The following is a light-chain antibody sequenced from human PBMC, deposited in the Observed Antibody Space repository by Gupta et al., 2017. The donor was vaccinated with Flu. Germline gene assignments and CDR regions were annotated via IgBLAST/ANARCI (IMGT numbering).Light chain of an antibody. CDR2: DDD. CDR3: QVWDTASDHWL. Sequence: GGNNIGSETVHWYQQKPGQAPVLVLYDDDFRPSGIPERFSGSNSGNTATLTIRRVDAGDEADYYCQVWDTASDHWLFGAGTTLTVV. J-gene: IGLJ3*02. V-gene: IGLV3-21*01. CDR1: NIGSET.